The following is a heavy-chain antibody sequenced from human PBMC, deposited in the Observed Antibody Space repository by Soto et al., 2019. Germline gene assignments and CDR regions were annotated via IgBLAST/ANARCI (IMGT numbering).Heavy chain of an antibody. J-gene: IGHJ6*02. D-gene: IGHD2-15*01. V-gene: IGHV3-23*01. CDR3: AKDNGRYCSGGSCYSLYYYYGMDV. Sequence: GGSLRLSCAASGFTFSSYAMSWVRQAPGKGLEWVSAISGSGGSTYYADSVKGRFTISRETSKNTLYLQMTSLGAEDTAVYYCAKDNGRYCSGGSCYSLYYYYGMDVWGQGTTVTVSS. CDR2: ISGSGGST. CDR1: GFTFSSYA.